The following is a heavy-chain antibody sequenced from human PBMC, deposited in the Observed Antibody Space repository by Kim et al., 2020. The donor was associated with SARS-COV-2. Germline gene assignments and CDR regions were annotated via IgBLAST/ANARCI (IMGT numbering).Heavy chain of an antibody. Sequence: ASVKVSCKASGYTFTSYDINWVRQATGQGLEWMGWMNPNSGNTGYAQKFQGRVTMTRNTSISTAYMELSSLRSEDTAVYYCARVKYDFWRDYDTYYYYGMDVWGQGTTVTVSS. V-gene: IGHV1-8*01. D-gene: IGHD3-3*01. CDR2: MNPNSGNT. J-gene: IGHJ6*02. CDR3: ARVKYDFWRDYDTYYYYGMDV. CDR1: GYTFTSYD.